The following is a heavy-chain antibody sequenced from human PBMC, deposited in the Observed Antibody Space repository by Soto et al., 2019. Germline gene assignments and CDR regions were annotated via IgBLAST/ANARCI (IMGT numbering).Heavy chain of an antibody. CDR1: GFTFTSSA. Sequence: SVKVSCKASGFTFTSSAVQWVRQARGQRLEWIGWIVVGSGNTNYAQKFQERVTITRDMSTSTAYMELSSLRSEDTAVYYCAADRTYYLLAINYWDQGTLVTVS. V-gene: IGHV1-58*01. CDR2: IVVGSGNT. D-gene: IGHD3-16*01. J-gene: IGHJ4*02. CDR3: AADRTYYLLAINY.